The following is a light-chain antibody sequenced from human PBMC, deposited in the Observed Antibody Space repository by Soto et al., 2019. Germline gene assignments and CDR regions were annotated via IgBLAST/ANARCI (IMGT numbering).Light chain of an antibody. CDR3: QHYGRSPPAFT. Sequence: EIVLTQSPGTLSLFPGERATLSCRASQSVTGTYLAWYRQEPGQPPRLLIYGASNRATGVPDRFTGSGSGTNFTLTISRLEPDDFAVYYCQHYGRSPPAFTFGPGTTVHIK. J-gene: IGKJ3*01. V-gene: IGKV3-20*01. CDR1: QSVTGTY. CDR2: GAS.